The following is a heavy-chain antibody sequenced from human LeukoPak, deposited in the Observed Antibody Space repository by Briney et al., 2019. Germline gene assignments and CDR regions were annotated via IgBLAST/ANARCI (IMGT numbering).Heavy chain of an antibody. V-gene: IGHV1-24*01. Sequence: PGASVKVSCKVSGYTLTRLYMNWVRQAPGKGLEWMSDIDPEDGATIYAQKLQGRFTMTEDTSTDTAYMELSSLRSEDTAVYYCATVCASDWCNKWIDPGAQGTRVTVS. CDR1: GYTLTRLY. CDR3: ATVCASDWCNKWIDP. J-gene: IGHJ5*02. CDR2: IDPEDGAT. D-gene: IGHD3-9*01.